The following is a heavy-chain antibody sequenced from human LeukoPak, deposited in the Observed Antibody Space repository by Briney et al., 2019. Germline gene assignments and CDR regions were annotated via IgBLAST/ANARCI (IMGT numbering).Heavy chain of an antibody. CDR3: ARGSVQLWLRDTYYYMDV. D-gene: IGHD5-18*01. CDR2: INWNGRIT. CDR1: GFTFDDYA. Sequence: GGSLRLSCAASGFTFDDYAMNWVRQVPGRGLEWFSGINWNGRITEYADSVKDRFTISRQSTKNSLYLYMNNLGGEDTALYFCARGSVQLWLRDTYYYMDVWGKGTTVTVS. J-gene: IGHJ6*03. V-gene: IGHV3-20*04.